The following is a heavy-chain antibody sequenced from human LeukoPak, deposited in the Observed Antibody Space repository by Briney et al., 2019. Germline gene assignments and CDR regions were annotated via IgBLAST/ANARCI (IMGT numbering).Heavy chain of an antibody. J-gene: IGHJ4*02. Sequence: KPSETLSLTCTVSGGSISSYYWSWIRQPPGKGLEWIGYIYYSGSTNYNPSLKSRVTISVDTSKNQFSLKLSSVTAADTAVYYCARDSGIAAAGTGGTFDYWGQGTLVTVSS. CDR2: IYYSGST. CDR3: ARDSGIAAAGTGGTFDY. CDR1: GGSISSYY. D-gene: IGHD6-13*01. V-gene: IGHV4-59*12.